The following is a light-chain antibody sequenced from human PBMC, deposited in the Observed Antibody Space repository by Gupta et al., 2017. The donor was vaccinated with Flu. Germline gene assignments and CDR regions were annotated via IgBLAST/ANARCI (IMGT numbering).Light chain of an antibody. V-gene: IGLV2-14*01. Sequence: ITTSCTGAGSDVVGYNYVSWYQQHPGKAPQLMIFEVNNRPSGVSNRFSGSKSGNTASLTITGVRAEEEADYYCSSYKNTNTLFVFGGGTKLTVL. CDR1: GSDVVGYNY. CDR3: SSYKNTNTLFV. J-gene: IGLJ2*01. CDR2: EVN.